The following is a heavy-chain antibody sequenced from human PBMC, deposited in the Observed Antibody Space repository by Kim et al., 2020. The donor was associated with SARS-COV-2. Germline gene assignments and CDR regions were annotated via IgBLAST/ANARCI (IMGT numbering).Heavy chain of an antibody. V-gene: IGHV3-30*02. D-gene: IGHD6-19*01. Sequence: DSVKGRFTISSDNPKTTLYLQMNSLRAEDTAVYYCAKSPPYSSGWYPLDYWGQGTLVTVSS. CDR3: AKSPPYSSGWYPLDY. J-gene: IGHJ4*02.